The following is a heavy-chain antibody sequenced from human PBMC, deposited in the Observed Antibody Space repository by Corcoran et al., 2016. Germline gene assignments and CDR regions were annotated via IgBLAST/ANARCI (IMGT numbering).Heavy chain of an antibody. D-gene: IGHD3-10*01. CDR3: ARSLWLEELGCPPDY. V-gene: IGHV3-43D*03. Sequence: EVQLVESGGVVVQPGGSLRLSCAASGFTFDDYAMHWVRQAPGKGLEWVSLISWDGGSTYYADSVKGRFTISRDNSKNSLYLQMNSLRAEDTALYYCARSLWLEELGCPPDYWGHGTLVTVSS. CDR2: ISWDGGST. CDR1: GFTFDDYA. J-gene: IGHJ4*01.